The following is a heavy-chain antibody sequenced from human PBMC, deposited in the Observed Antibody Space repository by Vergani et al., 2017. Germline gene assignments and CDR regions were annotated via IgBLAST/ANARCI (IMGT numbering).Heavy chain of an antibody. CDR3: ARAPNPNYDSWEGYFDY. D-gene: IGHD3-22*01. CDR1: GFTVSSNY. CDR2: IYSGGST. Sequence: EVQLVESGGGLVQPGGSLRLSCAASGFTVSSNYMSWVRQAPGKGLEWVSVIYSGGSTYYADSVKGRFTISRDNSKNTLYLQMNSLRAEDTAVYYCARAPNPNYDSWEGYFDYWGQGTLVTVSS. J-gene: IGHJ4*02. V-gene: IGHV3-66*01.